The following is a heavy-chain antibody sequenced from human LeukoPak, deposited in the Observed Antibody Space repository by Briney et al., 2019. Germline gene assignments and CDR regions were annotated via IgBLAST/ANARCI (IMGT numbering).Heavy chain of an antibody. J-gene: IGHJ5*02. Sequence: KPSETLSLTCAVYGGSLSGYYWSWIRQPPGKGLEWIGEINHSGSTNYNSSLKSRVTISVDMSKNQFSLELSSVTAADTAVYYCARGPASGSNFAWFDPWGQGTLVTVSS. CDR3: ARGPASGSNFAWFDP. CDR1: GGSLSGYY. V-gene: IGHV4-34*01. CDR2: INHSGST. D-gene: IGHD3-10*01.